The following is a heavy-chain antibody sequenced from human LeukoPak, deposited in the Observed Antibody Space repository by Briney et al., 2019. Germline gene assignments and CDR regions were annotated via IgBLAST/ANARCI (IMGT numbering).Heavy chain of an antibody. V-gene: IGHV3-30*18. CDR3: AKDLIRTKIVVPPDY. CDR1: GFTFSSYG. J-gene: IGHJ4*02. Sequence: AGGSLRLSCAASGFTFSSYGMHWVRQAPGKGLEWVAVISYDGSNKYYADSVKGRFTISRDNSKNTLYLQMNSLRAEDTAVYYCAKDLIRTKIVVPPDYWGQGTLVTVSS. D-gene: IGHD3-22*01. CDR2: ISYDGSNK.